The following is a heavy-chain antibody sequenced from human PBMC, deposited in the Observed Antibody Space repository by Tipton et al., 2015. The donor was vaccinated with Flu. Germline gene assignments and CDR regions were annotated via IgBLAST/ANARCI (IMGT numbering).Heavy chain of an antibody. Sequence: SLRLSCAASGFTFSSYGMSWVRRAPGKGLEWVSGISDSGGSTYYADSVKGRFTISRDNSKNTMNLQMNSLRVEDTAVYYCARVDIVLVASGSKENWFDPWGQGILVTVSS. CDR1: GFTFSSYG. J-gene: IGHJ5*02. CDR2: ISDSGGST. D-gene: IGHD2-8*02. V-gene: IGHV3-23*01. CDR3: ARVDIVLVASGSKENWFDP.